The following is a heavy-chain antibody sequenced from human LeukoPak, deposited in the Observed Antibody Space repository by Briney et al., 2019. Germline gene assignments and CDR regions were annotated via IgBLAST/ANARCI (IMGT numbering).Heavy chain of an antibody. CDR1: GFTFSTYS. J-gene: IGHJ4*02. V-gene: IGHV3-21*01. CDR2: ISSSSSII. CDR3: ARDLYGGDGSGK. D-gene: IGHD3-10*01. Sequence: GGSLRLSCAASGFTFSTYSMNWVRQAPGKGLEWVSSISSSSSIIYYADSVKGRFTISKDNAKNSLYLQMNSLRAEDTAVYYCARDLYGGDGSGKWGQGTLVTVSS.